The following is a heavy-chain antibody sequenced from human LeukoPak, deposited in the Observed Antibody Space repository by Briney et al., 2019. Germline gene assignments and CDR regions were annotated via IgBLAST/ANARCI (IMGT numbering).Heavy chain of an antibody. D-gene: IGHD6-13*01. Sequence: SETLSLTCAVYGGSFSGYYWSWIRQPPGKGLEWIGEINHSGSTNYNPSLKSRVTISVDTSKNQFSLKLSSVTAADTAVYYCAREYYQQLVLNYDMDVWGQGTTVTVSS. J-gene: IGHJ6*02. CDR3: AREYYQQLVLNYDMDV. CDR1: GGSFSGYY. V-gene: IGHV4-34*01. CDR2: INHSGST.